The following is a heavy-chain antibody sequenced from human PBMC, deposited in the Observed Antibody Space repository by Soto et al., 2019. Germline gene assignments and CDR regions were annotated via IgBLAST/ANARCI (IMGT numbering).Heavy chain of an antibody. D-gene: IGHD2-2*01. CDR3: AKSSHLYVVPAAVYFDD. J-gene: IGHJ4*02. CDR1: GFTFSSYA. CDR2: IGGSDGRP. V-gene: IGHV3-23*01. Sequence: GGSLRLSCGASGFTFSSYAMSWVRQAPGKGLEWVSAIGGSDGRPYYADSVKGRLAISRDNSKNTLFLQMSSLRAEDSAVYYCAKSSHLYVVPAAVYFDDSGQGTLVTVSS.